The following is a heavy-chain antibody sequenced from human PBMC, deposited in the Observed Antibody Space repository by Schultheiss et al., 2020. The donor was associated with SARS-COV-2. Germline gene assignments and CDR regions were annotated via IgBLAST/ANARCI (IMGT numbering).Heavy chain of an antibody. Sequence: SQTLSLTCTVSGGSISSYYWSWIRQPAGKGLEWIGEINHSGSTNYNPSLKSRVTISVDTSKNQFSLKLSSVTAADTAVYYCARGRIVATIGYWGQGTLVTVSS. CDR2: INHSGST. D-gene: IGHD5-12*01. CDR1: GGSISSYY. J-gene: IGHJ4*02. CDR3: ARGRIVATIGY. V-gene: IGHV4-34*01.